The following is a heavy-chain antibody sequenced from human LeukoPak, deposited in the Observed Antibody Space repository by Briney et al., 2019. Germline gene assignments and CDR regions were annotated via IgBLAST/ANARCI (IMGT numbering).Heavy chain of an antibody. CDR3: TTFDYDFWSVRDY. V-gene: IGHV3-15*01. Sequence: GGSLRLSCAASGFTFSNAWMSWVRQAPGKGLEWVGRIKSKTDGGTTDYAAPVKGRFTISRDDSKNTLYLQMNSLKTEDTAVYYCTTFDYDFWSVRDYWGQGTLVTVSS. CDR1: GFTFSNAW. D-gene: IGHD3-3*01. CDR2: IKSKTDGGTT. J-gene: IGHJ4*02.